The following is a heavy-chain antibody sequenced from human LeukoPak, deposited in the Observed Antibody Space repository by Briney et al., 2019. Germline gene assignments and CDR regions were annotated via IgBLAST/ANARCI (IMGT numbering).Heavy chain of an antibody. V-gene: IGHV1-46*01. Sequence: GASVKVSCKASGYTFTSYYMHWVRQAPGQGLEWMGIINPSGGSTNYAQKFQGRVTMTRDTSTSTVYMELSSLKSEDTAVYYCAKDVVRMSVPTYWGQGTLVTVSS. CDR1: GYTFTSYY. D-gene: IGHD2/OR15-2a*01. CDR3: AKDVVRMSVPTY. J-gene: IGHJ4*02. CDR2: INPSGGST.